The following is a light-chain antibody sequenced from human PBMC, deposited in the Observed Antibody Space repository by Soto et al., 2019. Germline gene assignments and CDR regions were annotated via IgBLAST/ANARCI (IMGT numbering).Light chain of an antibody. CDR2: GAS. Sequence: EIVMTQSPATLSVSPGERATLSCRASQSVSSNLAWYQQKPGQAPRLLIYGASTRATGIPARFSGSGSGTKFTLTISSLQSEDFAVYYCQQYNNYGTFGQGTKVDIK. CDR3: QQYNNYGT. V-gene: IGKV3-15*01. CDR1: QSVSSN. J-gene: IGKJ1*01.